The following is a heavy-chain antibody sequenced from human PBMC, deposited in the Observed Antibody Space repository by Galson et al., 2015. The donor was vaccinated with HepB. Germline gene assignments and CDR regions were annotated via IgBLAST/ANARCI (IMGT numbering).Heavy chain of an antibody. D-gene: IGHD4-17*01. J-gene: IGHJ3*01. CDR3: AKDMGHGDYDWAFDV. V-gene: IGHV3-9*01. CDR1: GFIFDDYT. CDR2: ISWNSGNI. Sequence: SLRLSCAASGFIFDDYTMHWVRQVPGKGLEWVSRISWNSGNIGYADSVKGRFTISRDNAENSLYLQMDSLRAEDTALYYCAKDMGHGDYDWAFDVWGQGTMVIVSS.